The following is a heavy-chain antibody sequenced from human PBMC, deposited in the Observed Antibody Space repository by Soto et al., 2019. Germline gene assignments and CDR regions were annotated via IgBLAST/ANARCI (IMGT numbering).Heavy chain of an antibody. CDR2: ISAINGAT. CDR1: GYTFATYG. CDR3: TGGKSIAVAGGY. J-gene: IGHJ1*01. D-gene: IGHD6-19*01. Sequence: QVHLVQSGGEGREPGASVKVSCKASGYTFATYGVSWVREAPGQGLERVGWISAINGATNSAQKLQDRVIMTTDTSTSASFMELRIRRADDTAIYSCTGGKSIAVAGGYGGQGTGVTVSS. V-gene: IGHV1-18*01.